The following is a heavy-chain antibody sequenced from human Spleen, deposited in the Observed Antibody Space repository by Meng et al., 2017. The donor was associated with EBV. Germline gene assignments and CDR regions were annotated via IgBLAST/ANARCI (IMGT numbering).Heavy chain of an antibody. CDR1: GNNFRNYY. J-gene: IGHJ4*02. V-gene: IGHV1-2*06. CDR3: AGGWAPDY. Sequence: QLQVVHAGAEVKKPGASVKVSCKASGNNFRNYYMHWVRQAPGQGLEYMGRINPQNGGAHFVQKFQGRFTVTRDTSISTAYMELSSLTFDDTAVYYCAGGWAPDYWGQGTLVTVSS. CDR2: INPQNGGA. D-gene: IGHD6-19*01.